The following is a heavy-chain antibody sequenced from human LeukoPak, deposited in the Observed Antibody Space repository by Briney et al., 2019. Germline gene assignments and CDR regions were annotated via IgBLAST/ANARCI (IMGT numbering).Heavy chain of an antibody. J-gene: IGHJ4*02. V-gene: IGHV4-59*01. CDR1: GGSISSYY. Sequence: PSETLSLTCTVSGGSISSYYWSWIRQPPGKGLEWIGYIYYSGSTNYNPSLKSRVTISVDTSKNQFSLKLSSVTAADTAAYYCARAKRRYGDYSDWGQGTLVTVSS. D-gene: IGHD4-17*01. CDR3: ARAKRRYGDYSD. CDR2: IYYSGST.